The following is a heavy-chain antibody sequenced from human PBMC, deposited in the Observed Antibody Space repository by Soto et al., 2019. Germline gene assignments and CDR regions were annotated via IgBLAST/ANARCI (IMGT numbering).Heavy chain of an antibody. J-gene: IGHJ6*02. CDR3: ARSYGSGSYYYYYYYGMDV. Sequence: SETLSLTCTASGGSISSYYWSWIRQPPGKGLEWIGYIYYSGSTNYNPSLKSRVTISVDTSKNQFSLKLSSVTAADTAVYYCARSYGSGSYYYYYYYGMDVWGQGTTVTVSS. V-gene: IGHV4-59*01. CDR1: GGSISSYY. D-gene: IGHD3-10*01. CDR2: IYYSGST.